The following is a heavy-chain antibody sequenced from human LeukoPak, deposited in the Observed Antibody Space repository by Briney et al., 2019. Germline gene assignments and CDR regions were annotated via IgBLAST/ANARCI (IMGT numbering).Heavy chain of an antibody. V-gene: IGHV4-39*01. CDR1: GGSVSSSSSY. J-gene: IGHJ3*02. D-gene: IGHD3-10*01. CDR3: ASQKTLVRGAIRLFDASDI. CDR2: IHYSGSI. Sequence: PSETLSLTCTVSGGSVSSSSSYWGWIRQPPGKGLEWIGIIHYSGSIYYSPSLKSRLSISIDTSKNQFSLKLSSVTAADTAVYYCASQKTLVRGAIRLFDASDIWGQGTVVTVSS.